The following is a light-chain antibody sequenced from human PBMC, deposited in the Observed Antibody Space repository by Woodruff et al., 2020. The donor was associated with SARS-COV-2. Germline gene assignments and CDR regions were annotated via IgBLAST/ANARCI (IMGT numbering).Light chain of an antibody. J-gene: IGLJ1*01. CDR2: DDS. CDR3: SSYTGSSTPFV. V-gene: IGLV2-11*01. Sequence: YDDSDRPSGNPERFSGSNSGNTASLTISGLLPEDEADYYCSSYTGSSTPFVFGPGTKVTVL.